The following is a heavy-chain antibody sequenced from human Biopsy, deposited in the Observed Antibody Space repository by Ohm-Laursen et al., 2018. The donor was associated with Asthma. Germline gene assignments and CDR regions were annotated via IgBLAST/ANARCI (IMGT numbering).Heavy chain of an antibody. V-gene: IGHV1-69*13. CDR2: INSVFGTT. CDR3: ARKAGSCISRTCYSLDF. D-gene: IGHD2-2*01. Sequence: SVKVSCKSLGGTFNTYVIGWVRQAPGQGLEWMGGINSVFGTTTYPQKFQDRVTITADDSTSTVYMELSSLRSEDTVVYYCARKAGSCISRTCYSLDFWSQGTLVTVSS. CDR1: GGTFNTYV. J-gene: IGHJ4*02.